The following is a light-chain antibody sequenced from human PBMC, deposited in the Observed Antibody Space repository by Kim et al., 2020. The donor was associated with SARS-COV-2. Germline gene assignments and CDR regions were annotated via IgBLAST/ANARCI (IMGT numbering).Light chain of an antibody. Sequence: VSVAPGKTDRITCGGNNIGSKSVHWYQQKPGQAPVLVIYYDSDRPSGIPERFSGSNSGNTATLTISRVEAGDEADYYCQVWDSSSDHRVFGGGTQLTVL. CDR3: QVWDSSSDHRV. J-gene: IGLJ3*02. CDR1: NIGSKS. V-gene: IGLV3-21*04. CDR2: YDS.